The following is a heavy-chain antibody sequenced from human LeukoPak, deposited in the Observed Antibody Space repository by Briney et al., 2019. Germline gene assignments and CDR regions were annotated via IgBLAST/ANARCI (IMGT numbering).Heavy chain of an antibody. CDR2: ISLSGSTI. V-gene: IGHV3-48*03. CDR1: GFTFSSYE. CDR3: ARGRDCSTGSCPHSFQH. D-gene: IGHD2-15*01. J-gene: IGHJ1*01. Sequence: GGSLRLSCAASGFTFSSYEMNWVRQAPGKGLEWLSYISLSGSTIYYADSVKGRFTISRDNAKNSVYLQMNSLRAEDTAVYYCARGRDCSTGSCPHSFQHWGQGTLVTVSS.